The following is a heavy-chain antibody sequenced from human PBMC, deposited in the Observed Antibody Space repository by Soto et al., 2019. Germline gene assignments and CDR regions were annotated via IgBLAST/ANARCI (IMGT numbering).Heavy chain of an antibody. J-gene: IGHJ5*02. CDR2: IIAMHGIT. Sequence: QVQLVQSGAEVKKPGSSVRVSCRASGDTFSRYRFNWVRQAPGQGLEWMGRIIAMHGITNYAQKFRGRVTFTADKSTSTVYMELSSLTSEDTAVYFCARDVPHCNNGVCPFDPWGQGTLVTVSS. CDR1: GDTFSRYR. D-gene: IGHD2-8*01. V-gene: IGHV1-69*04. CDR3: ARDVPHCNNGVCPFDP.